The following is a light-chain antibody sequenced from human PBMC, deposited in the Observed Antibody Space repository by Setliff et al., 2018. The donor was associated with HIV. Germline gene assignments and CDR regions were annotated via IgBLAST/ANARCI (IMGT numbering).Light chain of an antibody. CDR1: SSDVGSYNL. CDR3: CSYAGSDTLL. V-gene: IGLV2-23*02. J-gene: IGLJ2*01. Sequence: QSVLTQPASVSGSPGQSITISCTGTSSDVGSYNLVSWYQQRPGKAPKLMIYEVSKRPSGVSNRFSGSKSGNAASLTISGLQSEDEADYYCCSYAGSDTLLFGGGTK. CDR2: EVS.